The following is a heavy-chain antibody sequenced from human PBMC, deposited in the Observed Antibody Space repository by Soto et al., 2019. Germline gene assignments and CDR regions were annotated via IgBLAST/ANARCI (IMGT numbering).Heavy chain of an antibody. J-gene: IGHJ6*02. CDR1: GFTFSNAW. Sequence: PGGSLRLSCAASGFTFSNAWMSWVRQAPGKGLEWVGRIKSKTDGGTTDYAAPVKGRFTISRDDSKNTLYLQMNSLKTEDTAVYYCTTDLYSSHHYYYSYGMDVWGQGTTVTVSS. D-gene: IGHD6-13*01. V-gene: IGHV3-15*01. CDR3: TTDLYSSHHYYYSYGMDV. CDR2: IKSKTDGGTT.